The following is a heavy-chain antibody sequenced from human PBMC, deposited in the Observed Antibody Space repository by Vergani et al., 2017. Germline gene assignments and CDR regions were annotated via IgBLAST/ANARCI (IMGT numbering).Heavy chain of an antibody. V-gene: IGHV1-69*13. CDR3: ARVRGIVVVPAAKDAFDI. CDR2: IIPIFGTE. J-gene: IGHJ3*02. D-gene: IGHD2-2*01. CDR1: GGTFSSYA. Sequence: QVQLVQSGAEVKKPGSSVKVSCKASGGTFSSYAISWVRQAPGQGLEWMGGIIPIFGTENYAQKFQGRVTITADESTSTAYMELSSLRSEDTGVYYCARVRGIVVVPAAKDAFDIWGQGTMVTVSS.